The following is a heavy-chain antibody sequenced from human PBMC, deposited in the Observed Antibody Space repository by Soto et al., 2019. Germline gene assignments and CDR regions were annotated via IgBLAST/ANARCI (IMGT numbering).Heavy chain of an antibody. V-gene: IGHV3-30-3*01. CDR2: ISYDGSNT. D-gene: IGHD3-16*01. CDR3: ARKGEVVFDSYWYFDL. Sequence: QVQLVESGGGVVQPGRSLRLSCAASGFTFSSYAMHWVRQAPGQGLEWVAVISYDGSNTYYADSVKGRFTISRDNSKNTLYLQMNSLRAEDTAVYYCARKGEVVFDSYWYFDLWGRGTLVTVSS. CDR1: GFTFSSYA. J-gene: IGHJ2*01.